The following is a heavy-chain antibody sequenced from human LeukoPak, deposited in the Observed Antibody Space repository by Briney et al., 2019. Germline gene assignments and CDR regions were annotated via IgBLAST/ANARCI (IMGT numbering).Heavy chain of an antibody. CDR3: AARLTAAGSFDP. CDR1: GGSFSGYY. J-gene: IGHJ5*02. Sequence: PSETLSLTCAVYGGSFSGYYWSWIRQPPGKGLEWIGEINHSGSTNYNPSLKSRVTISVDTSKNQFSLKLSSVTAADTAVYYCAARLTAAGSFDPGGQGTLVTVSS. V-gene: IGHV4-34*01. CDR2: INHSGST. D-gene: IGHD6-13*01.